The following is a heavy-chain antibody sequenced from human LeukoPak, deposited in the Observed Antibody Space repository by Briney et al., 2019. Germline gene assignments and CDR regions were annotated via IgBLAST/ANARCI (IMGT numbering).Heavy chain of an antibody. CDR1: GYTFTGYY. CDR3: ARDGDGYNFDY. Sequence: GASVKVSCKASGYTFTGYYMHWVRQAPGQGLEWMGWINPNSGGTNYAQKFQGRVTMTTDTSTSTAYMELRSLRSDDTAVYYCARDGDGYNFDYWGQGTLVTVSS. V-gene: IGHV1-2*02. D-gene: IGHD5-24*01. J-gene: IGHJ4*02. CDR2: INPNSGGT.